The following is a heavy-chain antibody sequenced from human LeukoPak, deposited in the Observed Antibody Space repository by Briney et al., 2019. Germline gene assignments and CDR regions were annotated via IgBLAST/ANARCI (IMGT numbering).Heavy chain of an antibody. V-gene: IGHV3-21*01. CDR3: ARDRYSGYDYFDY. J-gene: IGHJ4*02. CDR2: ISSSSSYI. Sequence: GGSLRLSCAASGFTFSSYIMNWVRQAPGKGLEWVSSISSSSSYIYYADSVKGRFTISRDNAKNSLYLQMNSLRAEDTAVYYCARDRYSGYDYFDYWGQGTLVTVSS. CDR1: GFTFSSYI. D-gene: IGHD5-12*01.